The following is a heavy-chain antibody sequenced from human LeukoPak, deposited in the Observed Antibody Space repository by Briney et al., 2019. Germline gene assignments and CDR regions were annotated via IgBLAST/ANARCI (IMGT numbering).Heavy chain of an antibody. CDR1: GYSISSGYY. CDR3: ARDYRYCSSTSCYALDY. D-gene: IGHD2-2*01. Sequence: SETLSLTCAVSGYSISSGYYWGWIRQPPGKGLEWIGNMYHSGSTYYNPSLKSRVTISVDTSKNQFSLKLSSVTAADTAVYYCARDYRYCSSTSCYALDYWGQGTLVTVSS. V-gene: IGHV4-38-2*02. J-gene: IGHJ4*02. CDR2: MYHSGST.